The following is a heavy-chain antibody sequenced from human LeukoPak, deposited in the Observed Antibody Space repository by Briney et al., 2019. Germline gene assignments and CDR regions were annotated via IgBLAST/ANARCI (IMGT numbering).Heavy chain of an antibody. CDR1: GGTFSSYA. D-gene: IGHD2-2*01. CDR3: ASLSYQLLPTAPFDP. CDR2: IIPIFGTA. Sequence: SVKVSCKASGGTFSSYAISWVRQAPGQGLEWMGGIIPIFGTANYAQKFQGRVTITMDESTSTAYMELSSLRSEDTAVYYCASLSYQLLPTAPFDPWGQGTLVTVSS. V-gene: IGHV1-69*05. J-gene: IGHJ5*02.